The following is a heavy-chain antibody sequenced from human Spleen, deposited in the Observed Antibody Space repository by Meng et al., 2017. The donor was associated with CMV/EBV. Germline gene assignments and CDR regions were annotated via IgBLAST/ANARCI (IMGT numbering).Heavy chain of an antibody. J-gene: IGHJ4*02. CDR3: AGDLGIAAAGTVY. D-gene: IGHD6-13*01. Sequence: GESLKISCAASGFTVSSNYMSWVRQAPGKGLEWVSFISSGSSYIYNADSLKGRFSISRDNAKSSLYLQMNSLRAEDTAVYYCAGDLGIAAAGTVYWGQGTLVTVSS. CDR2: ISSGSSYI. V-gene: IGHV3-21*01. CDR1: GFTVSSNY.